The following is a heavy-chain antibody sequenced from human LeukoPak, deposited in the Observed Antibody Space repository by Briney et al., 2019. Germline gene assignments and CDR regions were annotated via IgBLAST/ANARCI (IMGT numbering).Heavy chain of an antibody. D-gene: IGHD3-3*01. CDR2: INQSGTT. CDR3: AREYFSANYFFYYMDV. Sequence: EPLSLTSAVYGGSFSTYYSGWIRQSPGKGLEWIGEINQSGTTNYSPSLQSRVTISIDTSKNQFSLKLNSVTAADTAVYYCAREYFSANYFFYYMDVWGTGTMVTVSS. V-gene: IGHV4-34*01. CDR1: GGSFSTYY. J-gene: IGHJ6*03.